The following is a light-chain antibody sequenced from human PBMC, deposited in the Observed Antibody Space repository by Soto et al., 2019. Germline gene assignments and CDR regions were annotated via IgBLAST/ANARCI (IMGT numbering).Light chain of an antibody. J-gene: IGLJ2*01. CDR2: RNN. CDR1: SSNIGSNY. V-gene: IGLV1-47*01. CDR3: AAWDDRLSGLV. Sequence: QSVLTQPPSASGTPGQRVTISCSGSSSNIGSNYVYWYHQLPGTAPKLVIYRNNQRPSEVPDRISASKSGTSASLAISGFRSEDEADYYCAAWDDRLSGLVFGRGTKLTVL.